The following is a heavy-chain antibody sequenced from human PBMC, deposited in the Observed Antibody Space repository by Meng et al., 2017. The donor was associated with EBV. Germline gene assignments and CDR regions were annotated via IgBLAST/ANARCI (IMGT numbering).Heavy chain of an antibody. CDR1: GGPFRYYA. CDR3: ASESGRGYTPDY. V-gene: IGHV1-69*01. CDR2: FLPRLGAP. Sequence: QGRLVQPAAGVKKPASSVKVSCKTSGGPFRYYASSWVRQAPGQGLEWLGGFLPRLGAPNYAQKFHGRVKITADESTSTHYMDLSSLRSEDTAIYYCASESGRGYTPDYWGQGTLVTVSS. J-gene: IGHJ4*02. D-gene: IGHD3-10*01.